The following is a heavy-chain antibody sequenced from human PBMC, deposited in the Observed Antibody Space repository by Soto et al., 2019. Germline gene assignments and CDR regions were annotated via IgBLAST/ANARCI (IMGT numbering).Heavy chain of an antibody. J-gene: IGHJ5*02. D-gene: IGHD3-22*01. CDR1: GFTFSSYA. CDR3: AKGPKYYYDSSGYSNWFDP. CDR2: ISGSGGST. V-gene: IGHV3-23*01. Sequence: PGGSLRLSCAAPGFTFSSYAMSWVRQAPGKGLEWVSAISGSGGSTYYADSVKGRFTISRDNSKNTLYLQMNSLRAEDTAVYYCAKGPKYYYDSSGYSNWFDPWGQGTLVTVSS.